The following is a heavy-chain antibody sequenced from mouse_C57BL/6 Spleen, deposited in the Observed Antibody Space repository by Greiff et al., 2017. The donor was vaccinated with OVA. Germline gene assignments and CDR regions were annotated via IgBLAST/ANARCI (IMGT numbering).Heavy chain of an antibody. CDR3: ARVGDDSDLDV. CDR2: ISDGGSYT. D-gene: IGHD2-4*01. Sequence: EVKVVESGGGLVKPGGSLKLSCAASGFTFSSYAMSWVRQTPEKRLEWVATISDGGSYTYYPDNVKGRVTITRDNAKNNLYLQMSHLKSEDTAMYYCARVGDDSDLDVWGQGTTLTVSS. CDR1: GFTFSSYA. V-gene: IGHV5-4*03. J-gene: IGHJ2*01.